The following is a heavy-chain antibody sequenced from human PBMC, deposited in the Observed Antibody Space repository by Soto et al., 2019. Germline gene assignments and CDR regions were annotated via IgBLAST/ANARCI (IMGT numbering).Heavy chain of an antibody. Sequence: QVQLVQSGAEVKKPGSSVKVSCKASGGTFSSYTISWVRQAPGQGLEWMGRIIPILGIANYAQKFQGRVTNSADKSTSTAYMELSSLRAEDTEGYYCASEYYYESSGYYGDYYGMDVWGQGTTVTVSS. CDR1: GGTFSSYT. J-gene: IGHJ6*02. CDR3: ASEYYYESSGYYGDYYGMDV. D-gene: IGHD3-22*01. CDR2: IIPILGIA. V-gene: IGHV1-69*02.